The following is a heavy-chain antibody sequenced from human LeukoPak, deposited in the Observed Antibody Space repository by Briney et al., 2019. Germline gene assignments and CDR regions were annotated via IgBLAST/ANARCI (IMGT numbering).Heavy chain of an antibody. J-gene: IGHJ4*02. V-gene: IGHV3-23*01. CDR3: AKRGVVIRVILVGFHKEAYYFDS. D-gene: IGHD3-22*01. CDR2: ISASGDFT. Sequence: GGSLRLSCAASGFTFSTYAMTWVRQAPGKGLEWVSTISASGDFTIYADSVKGRFTISRDNSQNTLYLQMNILRAEDTAVYYCAKRGVVIRVILVGFHKEAYYFDSWGQGALVTVSS. CDR1: GFTFSTYA.